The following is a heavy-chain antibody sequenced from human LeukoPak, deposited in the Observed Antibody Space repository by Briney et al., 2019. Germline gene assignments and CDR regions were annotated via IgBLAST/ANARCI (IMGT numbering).Heavy chain of an antibody. CDR1: GYTFTSYS. J-gene: IGHJ4*02. CDR2: ISAYNGNT. CDR3: ARSHSGSYYGGDDY. Sequence: ASVKVSCKASGYTFTSYSISWVRQAPGQGLEWMGWISAYNGNTNYAQKLQGRVTMTTDTSTSTAYMELRSLRSDDTAVYYCARSHSGSYYGGDDYWGQGTLVTVSS. V-gene: IGHV1-18*01. D-gene: IGHD1-26*01.